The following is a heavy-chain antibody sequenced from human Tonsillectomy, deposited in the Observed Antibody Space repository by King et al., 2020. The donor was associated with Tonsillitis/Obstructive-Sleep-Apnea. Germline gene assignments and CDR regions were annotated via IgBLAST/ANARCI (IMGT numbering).Heavy chain of an antibody. J-gene: IGHJ6*02. Sequence: VQLVESGGGVVQPGRSLRLSCAASGFTFSSYGMHWVRQAPGKGLEWVAVISYDGSNKYYADSVKGRFTISRDNSKNTLFLQMNSLRAEDTAVYYCAKDRHSSSFGGPRIYGIDIWGQETTVTVSS. D-gene: IGHD6-6*01. CDR3: AKDRHSSSFGGPRIYGIDI. CDR2: ISYDGSNK. V-gene: IGHV3-30*18. CDR1: GFTFSSYG.